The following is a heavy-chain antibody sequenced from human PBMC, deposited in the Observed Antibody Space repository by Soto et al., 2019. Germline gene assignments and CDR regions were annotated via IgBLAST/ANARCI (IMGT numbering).Heavy chain of an antibody. D-gene: IGHD3-10*01. J-gene: IGHJ5*02. Sequence: SETLSLTCTVSGGSISSYDGSWIRQPPGKGLEWIGYIYYSGSTNYNPSLKSRVTISVDTSKNQFSLKLSSVTAADTAVYYCARYYYGSGSYGNWFDPWGQGTLVTVSS. CDR3: ARYYYGSGSYGNWFDP. CDR1: GGSISSYD. CDR2: IYYSGST. V-gene: IGHV4-59*01.